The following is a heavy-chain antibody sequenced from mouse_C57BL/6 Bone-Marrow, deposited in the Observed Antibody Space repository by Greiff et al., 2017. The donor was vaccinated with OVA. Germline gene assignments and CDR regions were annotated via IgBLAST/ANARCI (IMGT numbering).Heavy chain of an antibody. J-gene: IGHJ1*03. CDR2: IYPGSGST. D-gene: IGHD1-1*01. V-gene: IGHV1-55*01. CDR3: ARGVYYYGSSHWYFDV. CDR1: GYTFTSYW. Sequence: VQLQQPGAELVKPGASVKMSCKASGYTFTSYWITRVKQRPGQGLEWIGDIYPGSGSTNYNEKFKSKATLTVDTSSSTAYMQLSSLTSEDSAVYYCARGVYYYGSSHWYFDVWGTGTTVTVSS.